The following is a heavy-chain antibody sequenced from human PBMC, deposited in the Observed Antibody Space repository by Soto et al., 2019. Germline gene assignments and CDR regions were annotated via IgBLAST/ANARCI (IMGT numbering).Heavy chain of an antibody. J-gene: IGHJ4*02. Sequence: PGESLKISCKGSGYSFTSYWIGWVRQMPGKGLEWMGIIYPGDSDTRYSPSFQGQVTISADKSISTAYLQWSSLKASDTAMYYCARHQGGRDDFWRYIDYWGQGTLVTVSS. CDR3: ARHQGGRDDFWRYIDY. CDR1: GYSFTSYW. CDR2: IYPGDSDT. D-gene: IGHD3-3*01. V-gene: IGHV5-51*01.